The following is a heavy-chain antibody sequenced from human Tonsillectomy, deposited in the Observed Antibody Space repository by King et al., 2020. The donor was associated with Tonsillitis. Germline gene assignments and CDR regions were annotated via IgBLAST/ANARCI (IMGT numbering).Heavy chain of an antibody. CDR1: GFTFSSYA. CDR3: ARDQSPGDSTGFLNY. D-gene: IGHD3-22*01. CDR2: ISYDGSNK. Sequence: VQLVESGGGVVQPGRSLRLSCAASGFTFSSYAIHWVRQAPVKGLEWVAVISYDGSNKYYADSVKGRFTISRENSKNTLYLRMNSLRAEDTAVYYCARDQSPGDSTGFLNYWGQGTLVTVSS. J-gene: IGHJ4*02. V-gene: IGHV3-30-3*01.